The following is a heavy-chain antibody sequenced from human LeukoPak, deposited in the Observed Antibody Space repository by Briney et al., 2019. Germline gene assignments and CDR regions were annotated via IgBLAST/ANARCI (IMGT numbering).Heavy chain of an antibody. CDR3: ARDGGRTASGFRPHWFDC. Sequence: GGSLRLSCAASGFTFSDYEMNWVRLAPGKGLEWVSYISSSGATIHYADSVKGRFTISRDNAKNSLYLQMDSLRAEDTAVYYCARDGGRTASGFRPHWFDCWGQGTLVTVSS. CDR1: GFTFSDYE. CDR2: ISSSGATI. V-gene: IGHV3-48*03. J-gene: IGHJ4*02. D-gene: IGHD3-16*01.